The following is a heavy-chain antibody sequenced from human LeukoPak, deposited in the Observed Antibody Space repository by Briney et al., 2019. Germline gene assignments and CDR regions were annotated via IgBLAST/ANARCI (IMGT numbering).Heavy chain of an antibody. V-gene: IGHV1-46*01. Sequence: ASVKVSCKASGYTFTSYYMHWVRQAPGQGLEWMGIINPSGGSTSYAQKFQGRVTMTRDTSTSTVYMELSSLRSEDTAVYYCARGVVRTMVQGVSFDYWGQGTLVTVSS. J-gene: IGHJ4*02. CDR1: GYTFTSYY. CDR2: INPSGGST. D-gene: IGHD3-10*01. CDR3: ARGVVRTMVQGVSFDY.